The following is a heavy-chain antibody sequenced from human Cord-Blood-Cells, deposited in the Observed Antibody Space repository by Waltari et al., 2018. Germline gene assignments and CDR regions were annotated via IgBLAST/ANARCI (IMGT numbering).Heavy chain of an antibody. CDR1: GGYFSVYS. CDR2: INHSGST. J-gene: IGHJ4*02. CDR3: ARVSYYGSGSYTIDY. Sequence: QVQLQQWGAGLLKPSETLSLTCAVYGGYFSVYSWSWIRQPPGKGLEWIGEINHSGSTNYNPSLKSRVTISVDTSKNQFSLKLSSVTAADTAVYYCARVSYYGSGSYTIDYWGQGTLVTVSS. D-gene: IGHD3-10*01. V-gene: IGHV4-34*01.